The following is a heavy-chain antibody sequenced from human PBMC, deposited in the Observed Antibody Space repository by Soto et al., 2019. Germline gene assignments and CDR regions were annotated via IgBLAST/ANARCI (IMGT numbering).Heavy chain of an antibody. CDR2: ISYDGSNK. CDR3: AREGATGGIRSYYFDY. Sequence: GGSLRLSCAASGFTFSSYAMHWVRQAPGKGLEWVAVISYDGSNKYYADSEKGRFTISRDNSKNTLYLQMNSLRAEDTAVYYCAREGATGGIRSYYFDYWGQGTLVTVSS. V-gene: IGHV3-30-3*01. J-gene: IGHJ4*02. CDR1: GFTFSSYA. D-gene: IGHD1-26*01.